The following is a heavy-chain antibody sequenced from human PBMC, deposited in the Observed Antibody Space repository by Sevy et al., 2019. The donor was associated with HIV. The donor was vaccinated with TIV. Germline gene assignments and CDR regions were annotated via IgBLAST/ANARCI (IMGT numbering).Heavy chain of an antibody. CDR1: GFTFSSYS. CDR3: ASGIRSADAFDI. D-gene: IGHD2-21*01. V-gene: IGHV3-48*02. J-gene: IGHJ3*02. Sequence: GGSLRLSCATSGFTFSSYSMNWVRQAPGKGLEWISYISTSSTVYYADSAKGRFTISRDNAKNSLYLQMNSLRDENTAVYYCASGIRSADAFDIWGQGTMVTVSS. CDR2: ISTSSTV.